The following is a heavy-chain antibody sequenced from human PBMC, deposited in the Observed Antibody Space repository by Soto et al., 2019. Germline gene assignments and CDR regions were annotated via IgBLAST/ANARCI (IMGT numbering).Heavy chain of an antibody. CDR3: ARGGYSSGWYSSSYYYYGMDV. CDR2: MNPNSGNT. Sequence: ASVKVSCKASGYTFTSYDINWVRQATGQGLEWMGWMNPNSGNTGYAQKFQGRVTMTRNTSISTAYMELSSLRSEDTAVYYCARGGYSSGWYSSSYYYYGMDVWGQGTLVTVSS. J-gene: IGHJ6*02. CDR1: GYTFTSYD. V-gene: IGHV1-8*01. D-gene: IGHD6-19*01.